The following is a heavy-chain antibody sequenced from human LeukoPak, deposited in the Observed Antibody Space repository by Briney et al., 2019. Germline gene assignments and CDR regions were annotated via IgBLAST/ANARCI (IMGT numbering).Heavy chain of an antibody. Sequence: GGSLRLSCAASGFTFSSYAMSWVRQAPGKGLEWVSAISGSGGSTYYADSVKGRFTISRDNSKNTLYLQMNSLRAEDTAVYHCATGSGGRGVMFITPRKPYYFDYWGQGTLVTVSS. CDR3: ATGSGGRGVMFITPRKPYYFDY. D-gene: IGHD3-16*01. J-gene: IGHJ4*02. CDR2: ISGSGGST. CDR1: GFTFSSYA. V-gene: IGHV3-23*01.